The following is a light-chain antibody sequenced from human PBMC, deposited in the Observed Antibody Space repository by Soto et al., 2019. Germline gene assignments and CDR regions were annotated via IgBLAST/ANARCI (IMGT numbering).Light chain of an antibody. CDR2: EVS. Sequence: QSVLTQPASVSGSPGQSSTISCTGTSSDVGAYDYVSWYQQHPDKAPKLMIYEVSNRPSGVSNRFSGSKSVNTATLTISGLQAEDEADYCSSYTSSSTRVFGTGTKVTVL. CDR3: SSYTSSSTRV. J-gene: IGLJ1*01. CDR1: SSDVGAYDY. V-gene: IGLV2-14*03.